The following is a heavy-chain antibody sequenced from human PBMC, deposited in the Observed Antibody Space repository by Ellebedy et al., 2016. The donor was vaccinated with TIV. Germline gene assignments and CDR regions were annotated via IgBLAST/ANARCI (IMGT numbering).Heavy chain of an antibody. V-gene: IGHV1-3*01. J-gene: IGHJ4*02. CDR1: GYTFTSHT. D-gene: IGHD3-10*01. CDR2: INAGNGNT. Sequence: ASVKVSXXASGYTFTSHTIDWVRPAPGQRLEWLGWINAGNGNTKYSQKFQGRVTITRDTSASTVYMEMSSLRSEDTAVFYCARDPEGAYYYGSGKFDYWGQGTLVTVSS. CDR3: ARDPEGAYYYGSGKFDY.